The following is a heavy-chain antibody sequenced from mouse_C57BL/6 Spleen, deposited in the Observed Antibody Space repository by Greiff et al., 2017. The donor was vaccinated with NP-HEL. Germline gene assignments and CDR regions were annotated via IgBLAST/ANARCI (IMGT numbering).Heavy chain of an antibody. Sequence: QVQLQQPGAELVKPGASVKLSCKASGYTFTSYWMHWVKQRPGQGLEWIGIIHPNSGSTNYNEKFKSKATLTVDKSSSTAYMQLSSLTSEDSAVYYCSRLHYYGSSYKYYVDYWGQGTTLTVSS. CDR1: GYTFTSYW. V-gene: IGHV1-64*01. J-gene: IGHJ2*01. CDR3: SRLHYYGSSYKYYVDY. CDR2: IHPNSGST. D-gene: IGHD1-1*01.